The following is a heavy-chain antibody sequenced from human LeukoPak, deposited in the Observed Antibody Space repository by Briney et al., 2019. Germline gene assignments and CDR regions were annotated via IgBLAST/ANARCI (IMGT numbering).Heavy chain of an antibody. CDR3: ARDFRFLEWLPSTTPHDAFDI. Sequence: ASVKVSCKASGYTFTSYGISWVRQAPGQGLEWMGWISAYNGNTNYAQKLQGRVTMTTDTSTSTAYMELRSLRSDDTAVYYCARDFRFLEWLPSTTPHDAFDIWGQGTMVTVSS. V-gene: IGHV1-18*01. CDR1: GYTFTSYG. CDR2: ISAYNGNT. D-gene: IGHD3-3*01. J-gene: IGHJ3*02.